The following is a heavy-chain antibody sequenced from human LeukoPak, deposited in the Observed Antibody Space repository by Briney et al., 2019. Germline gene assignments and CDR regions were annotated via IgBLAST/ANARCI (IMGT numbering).Heavy chain of an antibody. CDR3: ARAAGGKPATFDY. D-gene: IGHD4-23*01. Sequence: SQTLSLTCAVSGGSISSGGYSWRWIRQPPGKGLEWIGYIYHSGSTYYNPSLKSRVTISVDRSKNQFSLKLSSVTAADTAVYYCARAAGGKPATFDYWGQGTLVTVSS. J-gene: IGHJ4*02. V-gene: IGHV4-30-2*01. CDR1: GGSISSGGYS. CDR2: IYHSGST.